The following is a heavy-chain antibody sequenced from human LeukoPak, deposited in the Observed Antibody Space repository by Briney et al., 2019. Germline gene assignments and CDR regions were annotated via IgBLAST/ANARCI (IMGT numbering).Heavy chain of an antibody. CDR1: GFTFRSYA. CDR3: ARDGEPAAAGFRLGY. J-gene: IGHJ4*02. CDR2: ISYDGSNK. Sequence: GGSLRLSCAASGFTFRSYAMHWVRQAPGKGLEWVAVISYDGSNKYYADSVKGRFTISRDNSKNTLYLQMNSLRAEDTAVYYCARDGEPAAAGFRLGYWGQGTLVTVSS. D-gene: IGHD6-13*01. V-gene: IGHV3-30*04.